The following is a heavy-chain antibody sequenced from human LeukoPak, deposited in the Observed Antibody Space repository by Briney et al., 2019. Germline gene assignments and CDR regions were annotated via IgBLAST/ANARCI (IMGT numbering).Heavy chain of an antibody. Sequence: IGDVSGYSINNAYYWGWVRQPPGKGLEWIGTIYHSGNTYYNPSLKSRVTMSVDTSKNQFSLKLTSVTAADTAVYYCARDARIVGATTWGDYWGQGTLVIVSS. CDR1: GYSINNAYY. CDR2: IYHSGNT. D-gene: IGHD1-26*01. J-gene: IGHJ4*02. CDR3: ARDARIVGATTWGDY. V-gene: IGHV4-38-2*02.